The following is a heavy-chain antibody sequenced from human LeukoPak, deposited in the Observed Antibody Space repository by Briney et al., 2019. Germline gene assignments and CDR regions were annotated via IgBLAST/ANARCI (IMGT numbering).Heavy chain of an antibody. CDR1: GGTFSSYA. Sequence: ASVKVSCKASGGTFSSYAISWVRQAPGQGLEWMGGIIPIFGTANYAQKFQGRVTITADESTSTAHMELSSLRSEDTAVYYCARGPPNWGFDYWGPGTLVTVSS. V-gene: IGHV1-69*13. CDR3: ARGPPNWGFDY. CDR2: IIPIFGTA. D-gene: IGHD7-27*01. J-gene: IGHJ4*02.